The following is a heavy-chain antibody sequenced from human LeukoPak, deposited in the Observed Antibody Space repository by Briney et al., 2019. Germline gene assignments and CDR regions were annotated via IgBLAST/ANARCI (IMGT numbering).Heavy chain of an antibody. CDR3: ARDLDRYCSSSSCHSADY. J-gene: IGHJ4*02. CDR1: GFTFSNYA. V-gene: IGHV3-30-3*01. Sequence: GRSLRLSCAASGFTFSNYAMYWVRQAPGKGLEWVALISYAGSNKYYADSVKGRFTISRDNSKNTLYLQMSSLRVEDTAVYYCARDLDRYCSSSSCHSADYWGQGTLATVSS. CDR2: ISYAGSNK. D-gene: IGHD2-2*01.